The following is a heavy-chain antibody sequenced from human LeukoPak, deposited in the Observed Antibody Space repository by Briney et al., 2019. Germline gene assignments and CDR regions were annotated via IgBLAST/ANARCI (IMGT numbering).Heavy chain of an antibody. J-gene: IGHJ4*02. D-gene: IGHD6-13*01. CDR2: ISYDGSNK. CDR3: AREKIAAGGTGDY. CDR1: GFTFSSYA. Sequence: GGSLRLSCAASGFTFSSYAMHWVRQAPGKGLEWVAVISYDGSNKYYADSVKGRFTISRDNSKNTLYLQMNSLRAEDTAVYYCAREKIAAGGTGDYCGQGTLVTASS. V-gene: IGHV3-30*04.